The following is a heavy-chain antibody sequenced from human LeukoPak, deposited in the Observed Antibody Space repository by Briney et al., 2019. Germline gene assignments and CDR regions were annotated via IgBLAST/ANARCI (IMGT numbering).Heavy chain of an antibody. CDR1: GFTFSIYW. D-gene: IGHD6-19*01. J-gene: IGHJ4*02. CDR2: IKEDGSRI. V-gene: IGHV3-7*01. CDR3: VGSSGWLFDY. Sequence: GGSLRLSCAGTGFTFSIYWMNWVSQAPGKGLEWVANIKEDGSRINYVDSVKGRFTISRDNAKNSVYLQMDNLRAEDTAVYYCVGSSGWLFDYWGQGILVAVSS.